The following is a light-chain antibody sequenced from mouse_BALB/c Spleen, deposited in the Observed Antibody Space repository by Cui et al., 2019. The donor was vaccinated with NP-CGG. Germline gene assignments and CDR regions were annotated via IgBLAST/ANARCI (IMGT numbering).Light chain of an antibody. CDR2: GTN. CDR1: TGAVTTSNY. Sequence: HAVVTQPSAPTTSPGETVTLTCRSSTGAVTTSNYANWVQEKPDHLFTGLIGGTNNRAPGIPARFSGSLIGDKAALTITGAQTEDEAIYFCALWYSNHWVFGGGTKLTVL. J-gene: IGLJ1*01. CDR3: ALWYSNHWV. V-gene: IGLV1*01.